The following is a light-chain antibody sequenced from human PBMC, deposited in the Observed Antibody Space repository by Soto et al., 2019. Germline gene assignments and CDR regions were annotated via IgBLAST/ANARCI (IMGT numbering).Light chain of an antibody. Sequence: DIQMTQSPSSVSASVGDRVTITCRASQAITRSLAWYQQKPGEAPKLLIYAASILQSGVPSSFSGSGSGTDFTLTITRLQPEDFASYYCQQANSFPFTFGPGTKV. CDR2: AAS. CDR1: QAITRS. J-gene: IGKJ3*01. V-gene: IGKV1-12*01. CDR3: QQANSFPFT.